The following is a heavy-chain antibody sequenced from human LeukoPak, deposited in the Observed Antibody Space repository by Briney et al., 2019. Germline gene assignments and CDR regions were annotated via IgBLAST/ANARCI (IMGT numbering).Heavy chain of an antibody. D-gene: IGHD6-13*01. CDR3: AKDKKDGTSWSPDY. CDR1: GFTFSSYA. CDR2: VSNSGGFT. J-gene: IGHJ4*02. Sequence: GGSLRLSCAASGFTFSSYAMSWVRQAPGKGLEWVSTVSNSGGFTYYADSVKGRFTISRDNSKNMLYLQMNSLRAEDTAIYYCAKDKKDGTSWSPDYWGQGILVTVSS. V-gene: IGHV3-23*01.